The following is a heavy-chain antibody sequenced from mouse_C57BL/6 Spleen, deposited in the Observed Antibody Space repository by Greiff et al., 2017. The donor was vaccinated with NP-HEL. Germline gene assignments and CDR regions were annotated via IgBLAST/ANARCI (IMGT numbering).Heavy chain of an antibody. CDR1: GYAFSSSW. CDR3: ARTDWTAQADY. V-gene: IGHV1-82*01. CDR2: IYPGDGDT. D-gene: IGHD3-2*02. Sequence: QVQLKESGPELVKPGASVKISCKASGYAFSSSWMNWVKQRPGKGLEWIGRIYPGDGDTNYNGKFKGKATLTADKSSSTAYMQLSSLTSEDSAVYFCARTDWTAQADYWGQGTTLTVSS. J-gene: IGHJ2*01.